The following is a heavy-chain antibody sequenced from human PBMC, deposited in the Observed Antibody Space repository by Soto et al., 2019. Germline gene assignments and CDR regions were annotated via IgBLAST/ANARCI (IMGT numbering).Heavy chain of an antibody. V-gene: IGHV1-2*02. CDR1: GYTFIGYY. D-gene: IGHD6-13*01. J-gene: IGHJ4*02. CDR3: ARVMAYEQQLVPFDY. CDR2: VNPHTGGT. Sequence: ASVKVSCKTSGYTFIGYYLNWVRQAPGQGLEWMGWVNPHTGGTHYAQKFDGRVTMTRDTSTFTAYMELSGLKFDDTATYFCARVMAYEQQLVPFDYWGQGTLVTVSS.